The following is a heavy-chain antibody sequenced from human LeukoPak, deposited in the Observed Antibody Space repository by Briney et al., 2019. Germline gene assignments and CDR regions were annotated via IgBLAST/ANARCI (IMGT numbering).Heavy chain of an antibody. CDR3: AKEVEYNWNYDY. D-gene: IGHD1-7*01. Sequence: GRSLRLSCAASGFTFSSYAMHWVRQAPGKGLEWVSTISGSGDNTYYADSVKGRFTISRDNSKNTLYLQMNSLRAEDTAVYYCAKEVEYNWNYDYWGQGTLVTVSS. V-gene: IGHV3-23*01. CDR2: ISGSGDNT. J-gene: IGHJ4*02. CDR1: GFTFSSYA.